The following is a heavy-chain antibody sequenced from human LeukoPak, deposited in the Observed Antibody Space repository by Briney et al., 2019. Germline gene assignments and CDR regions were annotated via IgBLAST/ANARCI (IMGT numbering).Heavy chain of an antibody. CDR1: GFXFSVYA. J-gene: IGHJ5*01. CDR3: AKPISGGLAVTADWFHP. Sequence: GSLRLSCTASGFXFSVYAMSWLRRPPGKGLEWVSTINANSGTTSYAASVRGRFTISRDNSKNTLYLQLNTLRADDTATYYCAKPISGGLAVTADWFHPWGQGTLVVVSS. D-gene: IGHD6-19*01. V-gene: IGHV3-23*01. CDR2: INANSGTT.